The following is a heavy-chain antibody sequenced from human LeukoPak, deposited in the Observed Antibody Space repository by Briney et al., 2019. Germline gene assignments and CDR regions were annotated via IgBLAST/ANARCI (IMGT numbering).Heavy chain of an antibody. CDR1: GGSISSYY. CDR2: IYYSGST. J-gene: IGHJ4*02. Sequence: SETLSLTCTVSGGSISSYYWSWIRQPPGRGLEWIGYIYYSGSTNYNPSLKSRVTISVDTSKNQFSLKLSSVTAADTAVYYCARRDYATLTGYMADYCGQGTLVTVSS. V-gene: IGHV4-59*01. CDR3: ARRDYATLTGYMADY. D-gene: IGHD3-9*01.